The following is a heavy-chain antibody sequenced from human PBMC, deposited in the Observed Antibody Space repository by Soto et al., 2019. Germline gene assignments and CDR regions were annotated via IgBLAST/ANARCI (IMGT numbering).Heavy chain of an antibody. Sequence: QVQLVESGGGVVQPGRSLRLSCAASGFTFSSYGMHWVRQAPGKGLEWVAVISYDGSDKYYADSVKGRFTISRDNSNNTLYLQMASLRAEDPSVYHCAKSVVVATTHFQHWGQGTLVTVSS. CDR1: GFTFSSYG. V-gene: IGHV3-30*18. CDR3: AKSVVVATTHFQH. CDR2: ISYDGSDK. D-gene: IGHD2-15*01. J-gene: IGHJ1*01.